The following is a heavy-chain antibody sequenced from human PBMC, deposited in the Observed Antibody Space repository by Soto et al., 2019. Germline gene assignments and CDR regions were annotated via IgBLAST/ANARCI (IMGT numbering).Heavy chain of an antibody. Sequence: QVQLVQSGAEVKKPGASVEVSCKASGYTFSSYGINWVRQAPGQGLEWMGWINPYNGHTNHAQEFQGRVTMTTDTSTTTAYMELRGLRSDDTAVYYCARARRWVLTGYWEFDYWGQGTLVTVSS. CDR2: INPYNGHT. J-gene: IGHJ4*02. D-gene: IGHD3-9*01. CDR1: GYTFSSYG. V-gene: IGHV1-18*04. CDR3: ARARRWVLTGYWEFDY.